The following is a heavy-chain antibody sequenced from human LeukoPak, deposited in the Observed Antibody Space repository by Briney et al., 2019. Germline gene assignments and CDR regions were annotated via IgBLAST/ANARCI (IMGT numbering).Heavy chain of an antibody. Sequence: PSETLSLTCTVSGGSISSYYWSWIRQPPGKGLEWIGSIYHSGSTYYNPSLKSRVTISVDTSKNQFSLKLSSVTAADTAVYYCARDFEAMAPGWFDPWGQGTLVTVSS. J-gene: IGHJ5*02. V-gene: IGHV4-38-2*02. CDR2: IYHSGST. CDR3: ARDFEAMAPGWFDP. CDR1: GGSISSYY. D-gene: IGHD5-18*01.